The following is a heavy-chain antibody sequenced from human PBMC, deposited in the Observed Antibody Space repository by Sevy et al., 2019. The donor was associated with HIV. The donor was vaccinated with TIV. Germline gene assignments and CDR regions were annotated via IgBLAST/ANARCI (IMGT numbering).Heavy chain of an antibody. V-gene: IGHV3-33*01. D-gene: IGHD1-26*01. Sequence: GGSLRLSYKASGFIFSRYGVHWVRQAPGKGLEWVASIFNDGKTKYYGDAVKGRFTISRDDSKNTLYLQMDSLRAEDTAVYYCARESGSDWYLDYWGQGTLVTVSS. CDR3: ARESGSDWYLDY. CDR1: GFIFSRYG. CDR2: IFNDGKTK. J-gene: IGHJ4*02.